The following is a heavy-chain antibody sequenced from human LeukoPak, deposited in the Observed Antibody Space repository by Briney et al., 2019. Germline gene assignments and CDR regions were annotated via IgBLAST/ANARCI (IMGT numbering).Heavy chain of an antibody. CDR1: GGTFSSYA. Sequence: ASVKVSCKASGGTFSSYAISWVRQAPGQGLEWMGRIIPILGIANYAQKLQGRVTMTTDTSTSTAYMELRSLRSDDTAVYYCAREASSSWLMLAEYFQHWGQGTLVTVSS. D-gene: IGHD6-13*01. CDR2: IIPILGIA. J-gene: IGHJ1*01. CDR3: AREASSSWLMLAEYFQH. V-gene: IGHV1-69*04.